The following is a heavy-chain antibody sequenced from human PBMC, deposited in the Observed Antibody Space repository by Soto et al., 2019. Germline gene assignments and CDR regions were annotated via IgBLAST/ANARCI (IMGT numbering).Heavy chain of an antibody. J-gene: IGHJ6*02. CDR1: GFTFSSYG. CDR2: ISYDGSNK. D-gene: IGHD6-6*01. V-gene: IGHV3-30*18. Sequence: QVQLVESGGGVVQPGRSLRLSCAASGFTFSSYGMHWVRQAPGKGLEWVAVISYDGSNKYYADSVKGRFTISRDNSKNTLYLQMNSLRAEDTAVYYCAKDLGIAARVYYYGMDVWGQWTTVTVSS. CDR3: AKDLGIAARVYYYGMDV.